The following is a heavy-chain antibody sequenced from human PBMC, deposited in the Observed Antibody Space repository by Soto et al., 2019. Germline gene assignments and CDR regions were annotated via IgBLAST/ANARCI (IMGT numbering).Heavy chain of an antibody. Sequence: QVQLVQSGAEVKKPGASVKVSCRASGYTFKSYAMPWVGQAPGQRLEWMGWINAGNGNTKYSQKFQARVTITRDTSASTAYMELRSLRCEDTAVYHCARSGGVRGVFSFDYWGQGTLVTVSS. CDR2: INAGNGNT. D-gene: IGHD3-10*01. CDR1: GYTFKSYA. CDR3: ARSGGVRGVFSFDY. J-gene: IGHJ4*02. V-gene: IGHV1-3*01.